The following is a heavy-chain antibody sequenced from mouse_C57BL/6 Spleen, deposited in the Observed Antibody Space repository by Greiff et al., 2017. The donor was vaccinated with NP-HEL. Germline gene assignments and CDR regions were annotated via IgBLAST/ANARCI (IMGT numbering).Heavy chain of an antibody. J-gene: IGHJ3*01. D-gene: IGHD2-3*01. CDR1: GYTFTSYW. V-gene: IGHV1-55*01. Sequence: QVQLQQPGAELVKPGASVKMSCKASGYTFTSYWITWVKQRPGQGLEWIGDIYPGSGSTNYNEKFKSKATLTVDTSSTTAYMQLSSLTSEASAVYYCARAGGDGYYGFAYWGQGTLVTVSA. CDR3: ARAGGDGYYGFAY. CDR2: IYPGSGST.